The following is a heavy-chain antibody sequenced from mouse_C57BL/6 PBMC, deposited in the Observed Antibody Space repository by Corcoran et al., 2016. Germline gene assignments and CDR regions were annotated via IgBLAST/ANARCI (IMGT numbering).Heavy chain of an antibody. V-gene: IGHV1-81*01. Sequence: QVQLQQSGAELARPGASVKLSCKASGYTFTSYGISWVKQRTGQGLEWIGEIYPRSGNTYYNEKFKGKATLTADKSSSTAYMELRSLTSEDSAVYFCARSRCYGSSEAMDYWGQGTSVTVSS. J-gene: IGHJ4*01. CDR1: GYTFTSYG. CDR3: ARSRCYGSSEAMDY. D-gene: IGHD1-1*01. CDR2: IYPRSGNT.